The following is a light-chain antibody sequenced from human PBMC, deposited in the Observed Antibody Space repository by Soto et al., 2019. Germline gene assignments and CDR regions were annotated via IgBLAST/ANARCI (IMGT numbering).Light chain of an antibody. J-gene: IGKJ1*01. CDR3: PLT. V-gene: IGKV1-27*01. Sequence: DTQVTQSPSSLSASEGDRLTITCRVSQGITSCLNWHRQKPGKVPKFLIYSASNLQSGVPSRFSGSGSGTYCSLTIRLQVNPVQQLNKSPLTFGQGTKVDIK. CDR1: QGITSC. CDR2: SAS.